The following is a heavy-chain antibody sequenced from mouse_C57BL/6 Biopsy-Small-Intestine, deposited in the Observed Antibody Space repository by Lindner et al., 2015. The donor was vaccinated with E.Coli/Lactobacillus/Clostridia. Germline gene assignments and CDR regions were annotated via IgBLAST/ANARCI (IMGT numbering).Heavy chain of an antibody. V-gene: IGHV1-7*01. CDR3: AREYAVVDEVEY. Sequence: SVKVSCKASGYTFTTYGFTWVRQAPGQGLEWMGWVSANNGDTNYAQNLQGRVTMTTDTSTSSAYLELRSLRSDDTAVYYCAREYAVVDEVEYWGQGTLVSVSA. J-gene: IGHJ3*01. CDR1: GYTFTTYG. D-gene: IGHD6-5*01. CDR2: VSANNGDT.